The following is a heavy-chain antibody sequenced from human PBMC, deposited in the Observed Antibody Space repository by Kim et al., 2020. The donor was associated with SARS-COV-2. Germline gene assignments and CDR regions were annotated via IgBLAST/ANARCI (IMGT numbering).Heavy chain of an antibody. V-gene: IGHV3-23*01. D-gene: IGHD3-22*01. CDR3: ATPRYYDSSGTFDY. Sequence: VRGRLTISQDNSKNTLYLQMNSLRAEDTAVYYCATPRYYDSSGTFDYWGQGTLVTVSS. J-gene: IGHJ4*02.